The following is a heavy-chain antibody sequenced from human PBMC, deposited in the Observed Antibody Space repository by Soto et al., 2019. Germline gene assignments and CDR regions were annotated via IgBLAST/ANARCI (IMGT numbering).Heavy chain of an antibody. V-gene: IGHV4-31*03. CDR2: IYYSGST. J-gene: IGHJ5*02. Sequence: QVQLQESGPGLVKPSQTLSLTCTVSGGSISSGSYYWSWIRQHPGKGLEWIGYIYYSGSTYYNPSLKSRVTISVDTSKNQFSLKLSSVTAADTAVYYCARDQLWFGESATQNWFDPWGQGTLVTVSS. D-gene: IGHD3-10*01. CDR1: GGSISSGSYY. CDR3: ARDQLWFGESATQNWFDP.